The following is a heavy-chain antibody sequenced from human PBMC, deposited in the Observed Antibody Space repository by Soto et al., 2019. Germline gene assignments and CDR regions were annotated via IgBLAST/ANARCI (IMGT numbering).Heavy chain of an antibody. J-gene: IGHJ4*02. CDR2: IYHSGST. Sequence: QVQLQESGPGLVKPSGTLSLTCAVSGGSISSSNWWSWVRQPPGKGLEWIGEIYHSGSTNYNPSLKSRVTISVDKSKNQFSLKLSSVTAADTAVYYCARTSSRIQLWLPCYFDYWGQGTLVTVSS. CDR3: ARTSSRIQLWLPCYFDY. D-gene: IGHD5-18*01. CDR1: GGSISSSNW. V-gene: IGHV4-4*02.